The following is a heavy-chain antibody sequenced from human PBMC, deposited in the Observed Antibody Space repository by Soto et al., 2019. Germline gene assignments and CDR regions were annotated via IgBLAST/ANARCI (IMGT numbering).Heavy chain of an antibody. CDR2: IYSGGYT. V-gene: IGHV3-53*01. D-gene: IGHD3-10*01. J-gene: IGHJ4*02. CDR1: GFTVSNNY. CDR3: ATARGGGGY. Sequence: EVQLVESGGGLIQPGGSLRLSCAVSGFTVSNNYMSWVRQAPGKGLEGVSVIYSGGYTAYGDSVKGRFTISRDNSKNTLFLKRNARGAGAAAFFFWATARGGGGYWGQGTLVTVSS.